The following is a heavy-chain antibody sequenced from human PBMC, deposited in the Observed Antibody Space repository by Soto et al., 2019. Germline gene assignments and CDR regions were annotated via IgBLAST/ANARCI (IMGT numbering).Heavy chain of an antibody. J-gene: IGHJ6*02. D-gene: IGHD1-26*01. CDR1: GDSVSSNSAA. CDR3: TKQKEDSRTYSGMDV. V-gene: IGHV6-1*01. Sequence: SQTLSLTCAISGDSVSSNSAAWNWIRQSPSRGLEWLGRAYYRSQWYYDSAVSVRSRITVIPDTSKNQFSLQLISVTPEDTAVYYCTKQKEDSRTYSGMDVWGQGTTVTVSS. CDR2: AYYRSQWYY.